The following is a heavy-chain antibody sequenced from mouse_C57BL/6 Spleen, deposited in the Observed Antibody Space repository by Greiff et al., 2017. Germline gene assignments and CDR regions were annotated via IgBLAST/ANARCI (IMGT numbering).Heavy chain of an antibody. J-gene: IGHJ2*01. D-gene: IGHD1-1*01. V-gene: IGHV1-19*01. CDR3: AGGLDYYYGSSYYFDY. CDR1: GYTFTDYY. CDR2: INPYNGGT. Sequence: EVQLQQSGPVLVKPGASVKMSCKASGYTFTDYYMNWVKQSHGKSLEWIGVINPYNGGTSYNQKFRSKATLTVDKSSSTAYMELNSLTSEDSAVYYCAGGLDYYYGSSYYFDYWGQGTTLPVSS.